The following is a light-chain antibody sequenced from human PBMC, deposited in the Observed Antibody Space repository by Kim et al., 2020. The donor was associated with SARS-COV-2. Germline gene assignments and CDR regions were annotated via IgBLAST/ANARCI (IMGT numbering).Light chain of an antibody. CDR3: QAWDSSTAWEV. V-gene: IGLV3-1*01. CDR2: QDS. J-gene: IGLJ2*01. Sequence: PGQTASITCSGDKVGDKYACWYQQKPGQSPVLVIYQDSKRPSGIPERFSGSNSGNTATLTISGTQAMDEADYYCQAWDSSTAWEVFGGGTQLTVL. CDR1: KVGDKY.